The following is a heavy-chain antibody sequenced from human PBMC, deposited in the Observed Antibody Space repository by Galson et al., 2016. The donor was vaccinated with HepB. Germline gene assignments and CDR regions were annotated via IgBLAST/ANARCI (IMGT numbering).Heavy chain of an antibody. J-gene: IGHJ6*02. V-gene: IGHV4-39*07. CDR1: GGSISSSDYK. CDR3: VRNGYYCLDA. Sequence: ETLSLTCTVSGGSISSSDYKWGWVRQPPGKGLEWIGNIYYSGSTYYNPSLKSRVTISVDTSKNQFSLNLNSVTAADTALYYCVRNGYYCLDAWGQGTTVTVSS. CDR2: IYYSGST.